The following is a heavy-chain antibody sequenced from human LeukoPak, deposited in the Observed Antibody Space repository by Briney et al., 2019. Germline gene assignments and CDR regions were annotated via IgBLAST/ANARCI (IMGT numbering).Heavy chain of an antibody. V-gene: IGHV1-2*02. CDR2: FNANSGAT. D-gene: IGHD1-1*01. CDR3: ARXPXDGNYFFDY. CDR1: GYTFTGYH. Sequence: ASVKVSCKTSGYTFTGYHVHWVRQAPGQGLEWMGWFNANSGATKYAQKFQGRVTMTRDTSIGTDFMELTSLISDDTAIYYCARXPXDGNYFFDYWGQGTLV. J-gene: IGHJ4*02.